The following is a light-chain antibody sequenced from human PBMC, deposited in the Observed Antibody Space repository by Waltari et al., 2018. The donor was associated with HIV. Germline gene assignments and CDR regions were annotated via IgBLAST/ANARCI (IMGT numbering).Light chain of an antibody. CDR2: MND. Sequence: QSVVTQPPSASGTPGQRVTISCSGSGSNIGTYSVNWYQHFPGTPPKLLIYMNDQRPSGVPGRFSGAQSGTSASLAISGLQYDDEADYYCAVWDDSLGGAVFGGGTKLTVL. CDR3: AVWDDSLGGAV. CDR1: GSNIGTYS. J-gene: IGLJ2*01. V-gene: IGLV1-47*01.